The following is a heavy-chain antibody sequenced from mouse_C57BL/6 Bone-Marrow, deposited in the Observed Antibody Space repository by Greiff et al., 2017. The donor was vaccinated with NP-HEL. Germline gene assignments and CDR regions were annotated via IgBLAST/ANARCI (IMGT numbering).Heavy chain of an antibody. J-gene: IGHJ3*01. Sequence: VQLQQSGAELARPGASVKLSCKASGYTFTSYGISWVKQRTGQGLEWIGEIYPRSGNTYYNEKFKGKATLPADKSSSTAYMELRSLTSEDSAVYFCARYPITTVVARAYWGQGTLVTVSA. D-gene: IGHD1-1*01. CDR3: ARYPITTVVARAY. CDR1: GYTFTSYG. V-gene: IGHV1-81*01. CDR2: IYPRSGNT.